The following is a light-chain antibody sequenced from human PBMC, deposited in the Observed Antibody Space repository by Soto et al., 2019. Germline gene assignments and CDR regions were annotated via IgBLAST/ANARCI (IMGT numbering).Light chain of an antibody. V-gene: IGKV3-15*01. CDR2: SAF. CDR1: ESVTNY. J-gene: IGKJ1*01. Sequence: EIVLTQSPATLSLSPGERGTLSCRASESVTNYLAWYQQKPGQAPRLVIYSAFTRATGIPARFSGSGSGTEFTLTISSLQSEDFAVYYCQQYNKWPPWTFGQGTKVDI. CDR3: QQYNKWPPWT.